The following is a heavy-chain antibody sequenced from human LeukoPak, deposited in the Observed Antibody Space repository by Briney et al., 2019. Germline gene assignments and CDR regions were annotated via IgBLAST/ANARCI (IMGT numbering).Heavy chain of an antibody. CDR1: GFTFSSYE. CDR2: INSSGSTI. J-gene: IGHJ3*02. Sequence: GGSLRLSCAASGFTFSSYEMNWVRQAPGKGLEWVSYINSSGSTIYYADSVKGRFTISRDNAKNSLYLQMNSLRAEDTAVYYCARFSAVDAFDIWGQGTMVTVSS. D-gene: IGHD2/OR15-2a*01. CDR3: ARFSAVDAFDI. V-gene: IGHV3-48*03.